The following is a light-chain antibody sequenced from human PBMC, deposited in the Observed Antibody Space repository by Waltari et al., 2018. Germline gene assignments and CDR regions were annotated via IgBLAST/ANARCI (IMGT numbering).Light chain of an antibody. CDR3: SSFTSASTVGVI. Sequence: QSALTQPASVSGSPGQSITISCTGTSRDFGPYNYVSWYQQRPGKAPKLMIYDVSYRPSGISSRFSGSKSGSTASLTIYGLQAEDEADYYCSSFTSASTVGVIFGGGTKLTVL. V-gene: IGLV2-14*03. J-gene: IGLJ2*01. CDR2: DVS. CDR1: SRDFGPYNY.